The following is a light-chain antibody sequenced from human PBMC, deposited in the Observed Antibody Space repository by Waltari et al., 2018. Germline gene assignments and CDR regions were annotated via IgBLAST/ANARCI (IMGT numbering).Light chain of an antibody. CDR2: WAS. CDR3: QQYYTIPST. CDR1: QSVLYNSIHKTY. V-gene: IGKV4-1*01. J-gene: IGKJ1*01. Sequence: DILMTQSPDSLAVSLGERATINFKSRQSVLYNSIHKTYVARYQHKPGQSPKLLIYWASNRESGVPDRCRGSGYGTDFTLTISSLQAEDVAVYYCQQYYTIPSTFGQGTKVEIK.